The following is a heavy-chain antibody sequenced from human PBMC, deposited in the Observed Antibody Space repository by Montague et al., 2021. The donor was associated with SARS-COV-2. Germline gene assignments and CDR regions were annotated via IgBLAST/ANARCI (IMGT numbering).Heavy chain of an antibody. CDR2: INHSGST. D-gene: IGHD1-26*01. CDR1: GGSFSGYY. CDR3: ARIIRIIVGATRFDY. J-gene: IGHJ4*02. V-gene: IGHV4-34*01. Sequence: SETLSLTCAVYGGSFSGYYWSWIRQPPGKGLEWIGEINHSGSTNYNPSLKSRVTISVDTSKNQFSLKLSSVTAADTAVYYCARIIRIIVGATRFDYWGQGTLVTVSS.